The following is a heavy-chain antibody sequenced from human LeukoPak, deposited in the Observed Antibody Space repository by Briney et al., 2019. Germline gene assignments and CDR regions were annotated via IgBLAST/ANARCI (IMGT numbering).Heavy chain of an antibody. D-gene: IGHD3-22*01. CDR1: GFTFSDSY. CDR3: ARGETYYYDSSGYDYFDY. J-gene: IGHJ4*02. CDR2: ISSSRGRTI. V-gene: IGHV3-11*01. Sequence: GGSLRLSCAASGFTFSDSYMSWIRQAPGKGLEWVSYISSSRGRTIYYADSVKGRFTISRDNAKNSLYLQMNSLRAEDTAVYYCARGETYYYDSSGYDYFDYWSQGTLVTVSS.